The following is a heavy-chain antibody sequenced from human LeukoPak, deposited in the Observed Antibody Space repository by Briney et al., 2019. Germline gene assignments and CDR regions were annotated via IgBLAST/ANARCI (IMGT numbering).Heavy chain of an antibody. Sequence: ASVKVSCKASGYTFTSYAMHWVRQAPGQRLEWMGWINAGNGNTKYSQKFQGRVTITRDTSASTAYMELRSLRSDDTAVYYCARETPRGYYGSGMFDYWGQGTLVPVSS. CDR3: ARETPRGYYGSGMFDY. D-gene: IGHD3-10*01. CDR1: GYTFTSYA. V-gene: IGHV1-3*01. J-gene: IGHJ4*02. CDR2: INAGNGNT.